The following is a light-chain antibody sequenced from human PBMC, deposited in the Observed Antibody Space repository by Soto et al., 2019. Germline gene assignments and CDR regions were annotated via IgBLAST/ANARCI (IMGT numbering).Light chain of an antibody. V-gene: IGKV3-20*01. CDR1: QSVSNNY. Sequence: EIVLTQSPGTLSLSPGKRATLSCRASQSVSNNYLAWYQQKPGQAPRLLIYGASNRATGIPDRFSGSGSGTDFTLTISRLEPEDFAVYYCQQYGSSGTFGQGTKGDNK. J-gene: IGKJ1*01. CDR2: GAS. CDR3: QQYGSSGT.